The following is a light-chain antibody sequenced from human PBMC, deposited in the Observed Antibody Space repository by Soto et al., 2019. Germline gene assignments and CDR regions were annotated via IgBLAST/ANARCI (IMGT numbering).Light chain of an antibody. CDR2: SNN. CDR3: AAWDDSLNGWV. V-gene: IGLV1-44*01. J-gene: IGLJ3*02. Sequence: QPVLTQPPSASGTPGQRVTISCSGSSSNIGSNTVNWYQQLPGTAPKLLIYSNNQRPSGVPDPFSGSKSGTSASLAISGLQSEDEADYYCAAWDDSLNGWVFGGGTKLTVL. CDR1: SSNIGSNT.